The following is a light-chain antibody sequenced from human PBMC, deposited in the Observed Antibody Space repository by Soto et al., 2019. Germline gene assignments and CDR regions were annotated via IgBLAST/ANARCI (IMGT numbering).Light chain of an antibody. CDR2: NND. J-gene: IGLJ2*01. Sequence: SVLTQPPSASATPGQRVTISCSGSSSSIGSNTANWYQQLPGTAPKLLIYNNDYRPSGVPDRFSGSKSGTSASLAISGLQSEDEADYYCAAWDDSLSGVVFGGGTQLTVL. CDR1: SSSIGSNT. CDR3: AAWDDSLSGVV. V-gene: IGLV1-44*01.